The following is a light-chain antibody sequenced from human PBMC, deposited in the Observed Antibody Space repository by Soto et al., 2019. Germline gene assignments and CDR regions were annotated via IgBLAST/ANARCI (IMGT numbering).Light chain of an antibody. J-gene: IGKJ2*03. CDR3: QQYNAYYS. V-gene: IGKV1-13*02. CDR2: DAS. CDR1: QAIRTA. Sequence: AIQLTQSPSSLSASVGDRVTITCRASQAIRTALGWYQQKPGKAPVLLIYDASTLQGGVPSRFSGTGSGTEFTLTISSLQPEDFATYYCQQYNAYYSFGQGTKVDIK.